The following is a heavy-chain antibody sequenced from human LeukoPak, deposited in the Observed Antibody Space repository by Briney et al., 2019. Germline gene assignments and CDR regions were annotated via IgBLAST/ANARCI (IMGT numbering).Heavy chain of an antibody. CDR3: ARSAR. Sequence: GGSLRLSCAASGFTPGTSWKSWVRQAPGKGLEWVANKNQDGSAQYYVDSVKGPFTISRDNAKSSLYLQMNSLRAEDTAVYCCARSARWGQGTLVTVSS. CDR1: GFTPGTSW. J-gene: IGHJ4*02. CDR2: KNQDGSAQ. V-gene: IGHV3-7*01.